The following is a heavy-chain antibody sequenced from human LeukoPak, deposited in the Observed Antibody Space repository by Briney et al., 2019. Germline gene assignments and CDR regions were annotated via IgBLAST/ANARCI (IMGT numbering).Heavy chain of an antibody. D-gene: IGHD3-3*01. CDR3: ATELRLFGVVMNGMDV. V-gene: IGHV1-24*01. CDR2: FDPEDGET. J-gene: IGHJ6*02. CDR1: GYTLTELS. Sequence: ASVKVSCKVSGYTLTELSMHWVRQAPGKGLEWMGGFDPEDGETIYAQKFQGRVTVTEDTSTDTAYMELSSLRSEDTAVYYCATELRLFGVVMNGMDVWGQGTTVTVSS.